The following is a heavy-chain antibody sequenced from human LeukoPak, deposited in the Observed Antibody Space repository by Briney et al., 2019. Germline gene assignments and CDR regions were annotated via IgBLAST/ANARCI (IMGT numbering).Heavy chain of an antibody. D-gene: IGHD3-9*01. V-gene: IGHV3-48*02. J-gene: IGHJ4*02. Sequence: GGSLRLSCAASGFTFSSYSMNWVREAPGKGLEWVSYISTRTISYADSVKGRFTISRDNAKNSVYLQMNRLRDEDTAVYFCARDIDWGFDRWGEGTLVTVSS. CDR3: ARDIDWGFDR. CDR1: GFTFSSYS. CDR2: ISTRTI.